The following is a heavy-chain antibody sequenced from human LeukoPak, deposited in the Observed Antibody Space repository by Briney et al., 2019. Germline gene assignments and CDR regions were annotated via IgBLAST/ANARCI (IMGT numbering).Heavy chain of an antibody. CDR3: ARGWGQWGLAWGFDI. CDR2: MNPNSGNT. CDR1: GYTFTSYD. J-gene: IGHJ3*02. Sequence: ASVKVSCKASGYTFTSYDINWVRQATGQGLEWMGWMNPNSGNTGYAQKFQGRVTMTRNTSISTTYMELSSLRSEATAVYSCARGWGQWGLAWGFDIWGQGTMVTVSS. D-gene: IGHD1-26*01. V-gene: IGHV1-8*01.